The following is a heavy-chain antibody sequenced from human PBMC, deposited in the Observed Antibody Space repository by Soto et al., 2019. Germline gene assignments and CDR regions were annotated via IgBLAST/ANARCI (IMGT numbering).Heavy chain of an antibody. CDR3: AIPYYDILTGEHNFDY. CDR1: GFTFSSYW. J-gene: IGHJ4*02. D-gene: IGHD3-9*01. CDR2: INSDGSST. Sequence: GGSLRLSCAASGFTFSSYWMHWVRQAPGKGLVWVSRINSDGSSTSYADSVKGRFTISRDNAKNTLYLQMNSLRAEDTAVYYCAIPYYDILTGEHNFDYWGQGTLVTVSS. V-gene: IGHV3-74*01.